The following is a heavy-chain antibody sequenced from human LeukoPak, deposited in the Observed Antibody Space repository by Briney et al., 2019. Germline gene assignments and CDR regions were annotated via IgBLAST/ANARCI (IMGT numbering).Heavy chain of an antibody. CDR1: GDSISSSSYY. CDR2: IYYSGST. J-gene: IGHJ5*02. D-gene: IGHD2-21*01. CDR3: ARGPLRSTGGWFDP. Sequence: PSETLSLTCTVSGDSISSSSYYWDWIRQPPGKGLEWIGSIYYSGSTYYNPSLKSRVTISVDTSKNQFSLKLTSVTAADTAVYYCARGPLRSTGGWFDPWGQGTLVTVSS. V-gene: IGHV4-39*01.